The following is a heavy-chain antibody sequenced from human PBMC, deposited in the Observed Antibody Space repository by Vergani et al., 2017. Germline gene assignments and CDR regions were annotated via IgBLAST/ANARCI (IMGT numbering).Heavy chain of an antibody. CDR2: ISGSGGST. Sequence: VQLVESGGGVVQPGRSLRLSCAASGFTFSSYGMHWVRQAPGKGLEWVSAISGSGGSTYYADSVKGRFTISRDNSKNTLYLQMNSLRAEDTAVYYCAKAGSYVPPVDYWGQGTLVTVSS. CDR1: GFTFSSYG. D-gene: IGHD1-26*01. J-gene: IGHJ4*02. CDR3: AKAGSYVPPVDY. V-gene: IGHV3-23*04.